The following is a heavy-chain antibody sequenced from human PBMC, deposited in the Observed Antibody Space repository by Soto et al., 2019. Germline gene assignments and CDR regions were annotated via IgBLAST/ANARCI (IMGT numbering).Heavy chain of an antibody. CDR3: VKGGEDITSPYGMDV. D-gene: IGHD3-16*01. Sequence: GGSLRLSCAGSGFTFRTHTLVWVRQAPGKGLEWVSSISSGGTYLEYAHSVKGRFAISRDDAKDSVFLQMNSLKTDDTAVYYGVKGGEDITSPYGMDVWGQGTTVTVSS. J-gene: IGHJ6*02. CDR1: GFTFRTHT. CDR2: ISSGGTYL. V-gene: IGHV3-21*06.